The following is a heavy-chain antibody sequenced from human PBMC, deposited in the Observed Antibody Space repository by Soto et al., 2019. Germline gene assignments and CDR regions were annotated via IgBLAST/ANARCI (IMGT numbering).Heavy chain of an antibody. CDR2: IYYSGST. CDR1: GGSISSGGYY. D-gene: IGHD3-10*01. V-gene: IGHV4-31*03. J-gene: IGHJ5*02. Sequence: SETLSLTCTVSGGSISSGGYYWSWIRQHPGKGLEWIGYIYYSGSTYYNPSLKSRVTISVDTSKNQFSLRLSSVTAADTAVYYCARGGKGRSAFDPWGQGTLVTVSS. CDR3: ARGGKGRSAFDP.